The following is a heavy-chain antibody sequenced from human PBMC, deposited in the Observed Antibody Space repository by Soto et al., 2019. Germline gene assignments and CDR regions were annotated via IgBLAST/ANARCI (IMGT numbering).Heavy chain of an antibody. D-gene: IGHD3-16*01. CDR1: GYTFRYDD. Sequence: QVQLVQSGAEVKQPGASVKVSCKASGYTFRYDDIIWVRQATGQGLEWMGWMNPNSGNTGYAQKFQGRITMTRNTSRNTAYMEMNSMTSEDMAVYYCARVGAWALRNLDYWGQGTRFTVSS. CDR2: MNPNSGNT. J-gene: IGHJ4*02. V-gene: IGHV1-8*01. CDR3: ARVGAWALRNLDY.